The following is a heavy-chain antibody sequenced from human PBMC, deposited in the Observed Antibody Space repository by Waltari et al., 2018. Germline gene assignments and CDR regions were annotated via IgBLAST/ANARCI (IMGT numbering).Heavy chain of an antibody. D-gene: IGHD3-16*01. CDR1: GSTFGAYR. CDR3: ARISGFYYDRGSLTFLY. Sequence: QIQLVESGGGVVQPGGSLRLSCVGSGSTFGAYRLHWVRQAPGKGLEWVAFMRSDGISKFYADSLKGRFTISRDDSKSTLYLQLNSLSADDTAVYYCARISGFYYDRGSLTFLYWGQGTLVTVSS. CDR2: MRSDGISK. V-gene: IGHV3-30*02. J-gene: IGHJ4*02.